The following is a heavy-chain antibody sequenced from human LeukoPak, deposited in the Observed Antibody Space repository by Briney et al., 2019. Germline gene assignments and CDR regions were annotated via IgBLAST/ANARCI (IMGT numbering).Heavy chain of an antibody. V-gene: IGHV4-4*07. CDR3: ARDESYSNAGSCYSGYYYYYYMDV. J-gene: IGHJ6*03. D-gene: IGHD2-15*01. Sequence: SETLSLTCTVSAGSISSYYWSWIRQTAGKGLQWIGRIYTSGSTNYNPSLKSRVTISVDKSKNQFSRKLSSVTASYTAVYYPARDESYSNAGSCYSGYYYYYYMDVWGKGTTVTVCS. CDR1: AGSISSYY. CDR2: IYTSGST.